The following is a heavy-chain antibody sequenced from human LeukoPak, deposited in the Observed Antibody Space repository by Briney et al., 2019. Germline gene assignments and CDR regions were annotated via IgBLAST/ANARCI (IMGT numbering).Heavy chain of an antibody. J-gene: IGHJ4*02. CDR3: AVDTYYYDSRADY. CDR2: INHSGST. CDR1: GGSFSGYY. V-gene: IGHV4-34*01. D-gene: IGHD3-22*01. Sequence: SETLSLTCAVYGGSFSGYYWSWIRQPPGQGLEWIGEINHSGSTNYNPSLKSRVTISVDTSKNQFSLKLSSVTAADTAVYYCAVDTYYYDSRADYWGQGTLVTVSS.